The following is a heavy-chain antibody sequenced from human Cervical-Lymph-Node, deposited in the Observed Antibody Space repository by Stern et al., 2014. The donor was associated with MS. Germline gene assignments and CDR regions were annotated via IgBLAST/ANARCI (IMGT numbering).Heavy chain of an antibody. J-gene: IGHJ4*02. CDR1: GYTFTDYY. V-gene: IGHV1-2*02. CDR2: VIPKSGNT. CDR3: ARGGTYDY. Sequence: VQVVESGAEVKKPGASVKGSGKASGYTFTDYYVHWVRQAPGQGLEWMGWVIPKSGNTNYAQKFQGRITMTRDTSVSTAYMELSGLRSDDTAVYYCARGGTYDYWGQGTLVTVTS. D-gene: IGHD3-16*01.